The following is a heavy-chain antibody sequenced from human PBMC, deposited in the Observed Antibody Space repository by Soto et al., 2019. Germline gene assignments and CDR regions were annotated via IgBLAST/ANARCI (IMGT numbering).Heavy chain of an antibody. CDR2: IYYSGST. Sequence: SETLSLTCTVSGGSITNFHWSCIRQPPGKGLEWIGYIYYSGSTNYNPSLKSRVTMSIDTSKNQFSLKLISVTAADTAAYYCAAYDSEGYFDYWGQGALVTVSS. CDR3: AAYDSEGYFDY. J-gene: IGHJ4*02. D-gene: IGHD3-9*01. CDR1: GGSITNFH. V-gene: IGHV4-59*01.